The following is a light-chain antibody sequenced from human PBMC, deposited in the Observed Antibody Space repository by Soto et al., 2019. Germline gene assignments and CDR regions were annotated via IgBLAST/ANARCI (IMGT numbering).Light chain of an antibody. J-gene: IGKJ4*01. V-gene: IGKV1D-12*01. Sequence: DIQMTQSPASVTASLGDRVTITCRASQGISSWLAWYQQKPGKAPKLLIYAASSLQSGVPSRFRGSGSGTDFTLTISSLPPEDVATYYCQKYNSALLTFGGGTKVDIK. CDR2: AAS. CDR1: QGISSW. CDR3: QKYNSALLT.